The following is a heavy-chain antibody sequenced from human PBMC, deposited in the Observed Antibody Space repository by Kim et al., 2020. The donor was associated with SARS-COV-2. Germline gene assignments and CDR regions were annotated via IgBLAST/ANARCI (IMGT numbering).Heavy chain of an antibody. CDR1: GGSLTNYA. J-gene: IGHJ5*02. D-gene: IGHD3-16*01. CDR2: IMPILGTT. Sequence: SVKVSCKASGGSLTNYAINWVRQAPGQGLEWMGWIMPILGTTLYAQKYQGRLTLIADKSTSTTYMELSSLESADTAVYYCAGFQMLRGDGFDPWGQGTLVTVSS. CDR3: AGFQMLRGDGFDP. V-gene: IGHV1-69*10.